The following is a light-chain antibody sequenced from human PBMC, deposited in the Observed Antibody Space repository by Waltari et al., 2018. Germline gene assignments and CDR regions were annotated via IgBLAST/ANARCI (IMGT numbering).Light chain of an antibody. CDR3: QQYYSSPLT. Sequence: DIVMTQSPDSLAVSLGERATINCKSSQSILYSSDNRNYLAWYQQKPGQSPKLVMYWASTRGSGVPDRFSGSGSGTDSTLTISSLQAEDVAVYYCQQYYSSPLTLGGGTKVEIK. V-gene: IGKV4-1*01. CDR2: WAS. J-gene: IGKJ4*01. CDR1: QSILYSSDNRNY.